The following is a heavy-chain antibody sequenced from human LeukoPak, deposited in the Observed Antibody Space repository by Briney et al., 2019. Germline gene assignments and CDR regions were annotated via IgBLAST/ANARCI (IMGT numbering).Heavy chain of an antibody. CDR3: GRAFPPLRTSSAGDL. CDR1: GFSFSDYD. Sequence: GGSLRLSCSASGFSFSDYDMNWVRQAPGKGLEWVSAISGRSSHVYYGESVKGRFTISRDNAKNSLYLQLDSLGVEDTAVYYCGRAFPPLRTSSAGDLWGQGTLVTISS. J-gene: IGHJ1*01. V-gene: IGHV3-21*01. CDR2: ISGRSSHV. D-gene: IGHD3-16*01.